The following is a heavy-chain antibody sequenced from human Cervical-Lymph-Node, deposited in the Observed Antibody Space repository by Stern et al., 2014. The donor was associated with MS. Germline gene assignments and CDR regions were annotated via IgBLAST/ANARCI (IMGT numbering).Heavy chain of an antibody. CDR1: GSTLREFS. D-gene: IGHD4-11*01. CDR2: FDPEDGEA. Sequence: VQLVQSGAEVKKPGDSVKVSCKVSGSTLREFSMHWGRQAPGKGLEWMGNFDPEDGEAIYAQRFQGRVTMTADTSTDTAYMELSSLRSEDTAVYYCATDYNYWGQGTLVTVSS. V-gene: IGHV1-24*01. CDR3: ATDYNY. J-gene: IGHJ4*02.